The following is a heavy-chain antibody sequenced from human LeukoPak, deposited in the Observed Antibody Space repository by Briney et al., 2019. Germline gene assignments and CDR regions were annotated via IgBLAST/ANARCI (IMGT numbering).Heavy chain of an antibody. CDR3: TRPIGVFDAFDM. CDR2: VRGRAVGK. D-gene: IGHD2-8*01. V-gene: IGHV3-23*01. J-gene: IGHJ3*02. CDR1: GFTLSTYD. Sequence: GGSLRLSCPVSGFTLSTYDMSWVRQAPGKGLEWVSAVRGRAVGKFYADSVKGRFTISRDDSENTLYLQMDSLRGQDTAVYYCTRPIGVFDAFDMWGQGTMVTVSS.